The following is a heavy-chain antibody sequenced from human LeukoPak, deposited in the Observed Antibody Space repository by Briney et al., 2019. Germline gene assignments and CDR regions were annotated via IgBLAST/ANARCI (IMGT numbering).Heavy chain of an antibody. J-gene: IGHJ4*02. Sequence: ASVKVSCKASGYTFTSYGISWVRQAPGQGLEWMGWISVYNGNTNSAQKLQGRVTMTTDTSTSTAYMELRSLRSDDTAVYYCARDRGYSSGWSDSDYWGQGTLVTVSS. V-gene: IGHV1-18*01. CDR3: ARDRGYSSGWSDSDY. CDR1: GYTFTSYG. D-gene: IGHD6-19*01. CDR2: ISVYNGNT.